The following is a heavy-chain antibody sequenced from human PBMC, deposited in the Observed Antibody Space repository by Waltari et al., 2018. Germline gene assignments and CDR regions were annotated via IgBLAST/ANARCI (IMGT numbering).Heavy chain of an antibody. CDR3: AGLAASSSSPFVDY. D-gene: IGHD6-6*01. CDR2: IYYSGST. J-gene: IGHJ4*02. V-gene: IGHV4-39*01. Sequence: QLQLQESGPGLVKPSETLSLTCTVSGGSISSSSYYWGWIRQPPGKGLEWIGSIYYSGSTYYNPSLKSRVTISVDTSKNQFSLKLSSVTAADTAVYYCAGLAASSSSPFVDYWGQGTLVTVSS. CDR1: GGSISSSSYY.